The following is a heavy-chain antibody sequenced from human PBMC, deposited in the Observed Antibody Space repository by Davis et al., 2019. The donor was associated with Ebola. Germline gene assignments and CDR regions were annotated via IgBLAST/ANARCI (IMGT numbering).Heavy chain of an antibody. J-gene: IGHJ4*02. CDR1: GFTFSNYA. Sequence: GESLKISCAASGFTFSNYAMHWVRQAPGKGLEYVSAISSNGGSTYYADSVKGRFTISRDNSKNTLYLQMGSLRAEDMAVYYCARGPGYSSGWYHFDYWGQGTLVTVSS. D-gene: IGHD6-19*01. CDR2: ISSNGGST. CDR3: ARGPGYSSGWYHFDY. V-gene: IGHV3-64*02.